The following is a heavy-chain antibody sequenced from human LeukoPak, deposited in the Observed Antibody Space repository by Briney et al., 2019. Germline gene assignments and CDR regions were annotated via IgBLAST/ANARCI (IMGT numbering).Heavy chain of an antibody. Sequence: QTGGSLRLSCAASGFTFDDYAMHWVRQAPGKGLEWVSGISWNSGSIGYADSVKGRFTISRDNAKNSLYLQMNSLRAEDTALYYCAKDVGGSDLYYFDYWGQGTLVTVSS. CDR3: AKDVGGSDLYYFDY. V-gene: IGHV3-9*01. CDR1: GFTFDDYA. CDR2: ISWNSGSI. D-gene: IGHD5-12*01. J-gene: IGHJ4*02.